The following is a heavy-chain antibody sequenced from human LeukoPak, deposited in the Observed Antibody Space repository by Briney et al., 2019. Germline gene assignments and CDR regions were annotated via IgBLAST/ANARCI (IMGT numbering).Heavy chain of an antibody. CDR2: ISPSGGST. Sequence: ASVKVSCMASGYMLNSYYMHWVRQASGPGLDWMAIISPSGGSTFYAQKFQGRVTMTRDMSTSTVYMELSSLRSEDTAVYYCARGLASYMDVWGKGTTVTVSS. CDR1: GYMLNSYY. CDR3: ARGLASYMDV. V-gene: IGHV1-46*02. D-gene: IGHD2-21*01. J-gene: IGHJ6*03.